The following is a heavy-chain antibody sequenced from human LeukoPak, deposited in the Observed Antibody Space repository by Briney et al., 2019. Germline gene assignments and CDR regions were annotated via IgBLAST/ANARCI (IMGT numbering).Heavy chain of an antibody. V-gene: IGHV3-23*01. J-gene: IGHJ4*02. CDR1: GFTFSNYA. Sequence: PGGSLRLSCAASGFTFSNYAMGWVRQTPGKGLAWVSTISGSGVSTYYADSVKGRFTISRDNSKNTLYLQMNSLRAKDTATYYCAKDVRAAVAGRNYWGQGTLVTVSS. CDR3: AKDVRAAVAGRNY. CDR2: ISGSGVST. D-gene: IGHD6-19*01.